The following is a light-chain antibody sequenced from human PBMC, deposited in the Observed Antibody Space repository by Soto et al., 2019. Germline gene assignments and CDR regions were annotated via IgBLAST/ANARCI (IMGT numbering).Light chain of an antibody. CDR2: EIS. CDR1: SSDVGGYNY. V-gene: IGLV2-8*01. CDR3: SSYAGSNNLV. J-gene: IGLJ2*01. Sequence: QSVLTQPASAAGSPGQSVTISCTGTSSDVGGYNYVSWYQQHPGKAPKLMIYEISKRPSGVADRFSGSKSRNTASLTVSGLQAEYESDYYCSSYAGSNNLVFGRGTQLTVL.